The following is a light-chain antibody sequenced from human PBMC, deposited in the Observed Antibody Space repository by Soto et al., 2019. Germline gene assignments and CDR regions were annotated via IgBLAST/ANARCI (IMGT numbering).Light chain of an antibody. Sequence: DIVMTHSPDSLAVSLGERATINCKSSQSVLHSSNTNNYLAWYQKKPGQPPKLPIYWASTRESRVPDRFRGSGSGTDFTLTISCLKAEDVADYSCQHCYGAPLAFGGGTRVEIK. V-gene: IGKV4-1*01. CDR1: QSVLHSSNTNNY. J-gene: IGKJ4*01. CDR3: QHCYGAPLA. CDR2: WAS.